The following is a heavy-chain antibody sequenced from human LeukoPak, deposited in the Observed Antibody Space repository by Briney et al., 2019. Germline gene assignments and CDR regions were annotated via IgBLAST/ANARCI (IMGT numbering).Heavy chain of an antibody. D-gene: IGHD2-2*01. CDR2: IIPIFGTA. J-gene: IGHJ4*02. V-gene: IGHV1-69*01. Sequence: SVKVSCKASRGTFSSYAISWVRQAPGQGLEWMGGIIPIFGTANYAQKFQGRVTITADESTSTAYMELSSLRSEDTAVYYCARSRLAGGIVVVQNQYYFDYWGQGTLVTVSS. CDR1: RGTFSSYA. CDR3: ARSRLAGGIVVVQNQYYFDY.